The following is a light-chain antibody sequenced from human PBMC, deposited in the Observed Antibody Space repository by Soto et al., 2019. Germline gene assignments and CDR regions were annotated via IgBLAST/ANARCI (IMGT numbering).Light chain of an antibody. CDR1: HIVSSNY. Sequence: EIVLTQSPGTLSLSPGERATLSCRASHIVSSNYLAWYQQKPGQTPRLLIYGASSRATGIPARFSGSGSGTDFTLTISRLEPEDFAVYYCQQYGSPPWTFGQGTKVEIK. CDR2: GAS. CDR3: QQYGSPPWT. V-gene: IGKV3-20*01. J-gene: IGKJ1*01.